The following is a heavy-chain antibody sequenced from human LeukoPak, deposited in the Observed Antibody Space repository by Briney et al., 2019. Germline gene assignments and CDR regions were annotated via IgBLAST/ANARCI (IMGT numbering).Heavy chain of an antibody. CDR1: GFTFSSYA. V-gene: IGHV3-23*01. CDR2: ISGSGGST. Sequence: GSLRLSCAASGFTFSSYAMSWVRQAPGKGLEWVSAISGSGGSTYYADSVKGRFTISRDNSKNTLYLQMNSLRAEDTAVYYCAKVSGDYVHFDYWGQGTLVTVSS. D-gene: IGHD4-17*01. CDR3: AKVSGDYVHFDY. J-gene: IGHJ4*02.